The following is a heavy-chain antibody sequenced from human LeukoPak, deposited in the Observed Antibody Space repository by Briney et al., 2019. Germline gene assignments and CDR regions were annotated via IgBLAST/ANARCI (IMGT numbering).Heavy chain of an antibody. D-gene: IGHD3-16*01. J-gene: IGHJ4*02. Sequence: GGALRLSCAASGLSFSNAWMTWVRQAPGKGLEWVGRIKRETDGGTTLYNAPVKGRFSISRDDSKNTVFLQMSSLKTEDTAVYYCAAGEGFTDFDSWGQGTLVTVSS. V-gene: IGHV3-15*01. CDR1: GLSFSNAW. CDR3: AAGEGFTDFDS. CDR2: IKRETDGGTT.